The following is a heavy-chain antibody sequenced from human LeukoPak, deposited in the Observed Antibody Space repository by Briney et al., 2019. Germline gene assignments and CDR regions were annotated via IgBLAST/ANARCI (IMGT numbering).Heavy chain of an antibody. Sequence: SETLSLTCGVSGNFISRGYYWAWIRQPPGKGLEWIGSIYNTGSTYYNPSLKSRVTMSIDSSKNQFSLKLSSVTAADTAVYYCARNTSAWSPLGETQSAPPCFDSWGQGTLVTVSS. CDR2: IYNTGST. CDR3: ARNTSAWSPLGETQSAPPCFDS. J-gene: IGHJ4*02. V-gene: IGHV4-38-2*01. CDR1: GNFISRGYY. D-gene: IGHD6-19*01.